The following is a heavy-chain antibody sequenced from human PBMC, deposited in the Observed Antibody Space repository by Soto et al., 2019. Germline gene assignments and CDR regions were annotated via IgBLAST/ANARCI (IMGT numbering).Heavy chain of an antibody. Sequence: PSETLSLTCSISGGTIGDYYWSWIRQPPGKGLEWLAYIYYTGKTDQNPSLERRVSISLGTSKNQFSLNLRSVTAADTAVYYCVRKHDRAGFFDSWGPGILVTVSS. V-gene: IGHV4-59*01. D-gene: IGHD3-22*01. J-gene: IGHJ4*02. CDR3: VRKHDRAGFFDS. CDR1: GGTIGDYY. CDR2: IYYTGKT.